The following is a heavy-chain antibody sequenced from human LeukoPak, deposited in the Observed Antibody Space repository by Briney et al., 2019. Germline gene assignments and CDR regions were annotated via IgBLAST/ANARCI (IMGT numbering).Heavy chain of an antibody. J-gene: IGHJ4*02. CDR2: LRGDGET. Sequence: GGSLRLSCAASGFTFSSYAMSWVRQAPARGLEWVSSLRGDGETFYIDSVKGRFTLSRDESRNTVYLQLNNLRVEDTAVYFCAKASWVSRADAVLWGQGTLVTVSS. V-gene: IGHV3-23*01. D-gene: IGHD3-16*01. CDR1: GFTFSSYA. CDR3: AKASWVSRADAVL.